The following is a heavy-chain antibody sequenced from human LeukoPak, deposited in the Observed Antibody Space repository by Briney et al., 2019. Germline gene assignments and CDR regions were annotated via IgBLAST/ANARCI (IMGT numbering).Heavy chain of an antibody. CDR1: GFTFSSYE. D-gene: IGHD2-2*01. J-gene: IGHJ4*02. CDR3: ARDLPFVVVD. Sequence: GGSLRLSCAASGFTFSSYEMNWVRQAPGKGLEWVSYISSSGSTIYYADSVKGRFTISRDNAKNSLYLQMNSLRAEDTAVYYCARDLPFVVVDWGQGTLVTVSS. V-gene: IGHV3-48*03. CDR2: ISSSGSTI.